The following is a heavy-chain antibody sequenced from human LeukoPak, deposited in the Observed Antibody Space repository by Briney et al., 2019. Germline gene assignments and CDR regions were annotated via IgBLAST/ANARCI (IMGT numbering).Heavy chain of an antibody. CDR1: GGSISSSSYY. V-gene: IGHV3-21*01. Sequence: KPSETLSLTCTVSGGSISSSSYYWGWVRQAPGKGLEWVSSISSSTSYIYYADSVKGRFTISRDNAKKSLYLQMNSLRAEDTAVYYCAKGRHYGSGSYYYFDYWGQGTLVTVSS. D-gene: IGHD3-10*01. CDR3: AKGRHYGSGSYYYFDY. J-gene: IGHJ4*02. CDR2: ISSSTSYI.